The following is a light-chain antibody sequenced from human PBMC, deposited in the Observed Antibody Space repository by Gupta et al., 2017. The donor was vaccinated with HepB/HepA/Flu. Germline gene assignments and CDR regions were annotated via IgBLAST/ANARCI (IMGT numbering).Light chain of an antibody. CDR3: SSYAGSDNLV. CDR1: TSDVGGYNY. V-gene: IGLV2-8*01. CDR2: EVY. Sequence: QSALTQPPSASGSPGQSVTISCTGTTSDVGGYNYVSWYQHHPGKAPKLMIFEVYHRPSGVPDRFSGSKSGNTASLTVSGLHAEDEADYYCSSYAGSDNLVFGGGTKLTVL. J-gene: IGLJ2*01.